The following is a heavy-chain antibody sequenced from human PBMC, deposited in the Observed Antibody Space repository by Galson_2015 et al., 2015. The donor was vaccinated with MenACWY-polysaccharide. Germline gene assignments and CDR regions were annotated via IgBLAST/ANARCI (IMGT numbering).Heavy chain of an antibody. V-gene: IGHV3-23*01. CDR2: ISNSGGST. CDR1: GFTFSSYA. D-gene: IGHD2-2*01. J-gene: IGHJ3*02. CDR3: AKDKGGGGYCSSTSCRGAFDI. Sequence: SLRLSCAASGFTFSSYAMNWVRQAPGKGLEWVSAISNSGGSTYYADPVKGRFTISRDNSKNTLFLQMNSLRAEDTAVYYCAKDKGGGGYCSSTSCRGAFDIWGQGTVVTVSS.